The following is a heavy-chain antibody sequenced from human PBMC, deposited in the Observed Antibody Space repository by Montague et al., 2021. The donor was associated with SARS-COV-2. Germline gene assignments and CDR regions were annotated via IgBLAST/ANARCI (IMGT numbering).Heavy chain of an antibody. CDR3: ARAQNTCFIANCVNYFEV. CDR2: VHYTRST. V-gene: IGHV4-59*01. D-gene: IGHD1-1*01. J-gene: IGHJ4*02. CDR1: GDSISSYY. Sequence: SETLSLTCEVSGDSISSYYWSWIRQSPGKGLEWIGYVHYTRSTEYNPSLKTRVTLSLGTPRNHFSLKLRSVTAADTAVYYCARAQNTCFIANCVNYFEVWGLGALVTVSS.